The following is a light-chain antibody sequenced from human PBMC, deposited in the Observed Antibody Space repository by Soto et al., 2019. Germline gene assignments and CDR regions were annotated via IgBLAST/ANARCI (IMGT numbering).Light chain of an antibody. CDR2: VND. CDR3: AAWDGSLSGHV. V-gene: IGLV1-44*01. J-gene: IGLJ1*01. CDR1: TSNIGENT. Sequence: SVLPQPPSVSGTLGQGVTISCSGSTSNIGENTVGWFQQLPGTAPKVLIYVNDKRPSGVPDRFSGSKSGTSAYLAISGLQSEDEADYYCAAWDGSLSGHVFGAGTKVTVL.